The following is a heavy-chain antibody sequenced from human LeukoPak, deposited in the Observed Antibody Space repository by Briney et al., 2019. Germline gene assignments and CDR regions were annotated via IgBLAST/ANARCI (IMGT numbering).Heavy chain of an antibody. J-gene: IGHJ3*02. CDR2: INHSGST. V-gene: IGHV4-34*01. Sequence: SETLSLTCAVYGVSFSGYYWSWIRQPPGKGLEWIGEINHSGSTNYNPSLKSRVTISVDTSKNQFSLKLSSVTAADTAVYYCARSSPGNPTYDAFDIWGQGTMVTVSS. D-gene: IGHD4-23*01. CDR3: ARSSPGNPTYDAFDI. CDR1: GVSFSGYY.